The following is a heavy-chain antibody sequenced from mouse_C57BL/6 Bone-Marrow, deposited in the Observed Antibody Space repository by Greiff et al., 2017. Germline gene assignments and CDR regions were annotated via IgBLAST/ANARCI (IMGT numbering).Heavy chain of an antibody. D-gene: IGHD1-1*01. Sequence: EVQLQESGTVLARPGASVKMSCKTSGCTFTSYWMHWVKQRPGQGLEWIGAIYPGNSDTSYNQKFKGKAKLTAVTSASTAYMELSSLTNEDSAVYYCTRSPRWGTVVAPYAMDYWGQGTSVTVSS. V-gene: IGHV1-5*01. CDR2: IYPGNSDT. J-gene: IGHJ4*01. CDR3: TRSPRWGTVVAPYAMDY. CDR1: GCTFTSYW.